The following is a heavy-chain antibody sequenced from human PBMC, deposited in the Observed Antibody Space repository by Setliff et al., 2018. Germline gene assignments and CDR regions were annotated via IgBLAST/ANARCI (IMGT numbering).Heavy chain of an antibody. Sequence: ASVKVSCKASGYTLTSYAMHWVRQAPGQRLEWMGWINAGNGNTKYSQKFQGRVTITRGTSASTAYMELSSLRSEDTAVYYCAREFTRYYNFWSAHRYYMDVWGKGTTVTVSS. D-gene: IGHD3-3*01. CDR1: GYTLTSYA. V-gene: IGHV1-3*01. J-gene: IGHJ6*03. CDR2: INAGNGNT. CDR3: AREFTRYYNFWSAHRYYMDV.